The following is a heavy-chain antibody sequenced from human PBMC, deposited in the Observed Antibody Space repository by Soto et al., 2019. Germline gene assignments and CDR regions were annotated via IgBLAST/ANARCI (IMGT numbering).Heavy chain of an antibody. CDR3: AVYGGNGAFDS. J-gene: IGHJ4*02. Sequence: EVQLVESGGGLVKPGGSLRLSCAASGFTFTNAWMSWVRQAPGKGLEWVARIKSKTDGGATDYAAPVKGRFTISRDDSKTTLSLQMNSLKTEDTAVYYCAVYGGNGAFDSCGQGTLVTVSS. D-gene: IGHD4-17*01. CDR2: IKSKTDGGAT. V-gene: IGHV3-15*01. CDR1: GFTFTNAW.